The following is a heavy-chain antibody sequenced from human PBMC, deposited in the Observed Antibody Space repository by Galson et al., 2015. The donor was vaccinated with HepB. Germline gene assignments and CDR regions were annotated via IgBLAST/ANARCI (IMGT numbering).Heavy chain of an antibody. J-gene: IGHJ4*02. D-gene: IGHD3-9*01. CDR3: AREGSYYDILTGYPITY. CDR2: IQQDGSEK. V-gene: IGHV3-7*01. CDR1: GFIFSRFW. Sequence: SLRLSCAASGFIFSRFWMTWVRQAPGKGLEWVANIQQDGSEKYYVDSVRGRFTISRDNAKNSLYLQMNSLRAEDTAVYYCAREGSYYDILTGYPITYWGQGTLVTVSS.